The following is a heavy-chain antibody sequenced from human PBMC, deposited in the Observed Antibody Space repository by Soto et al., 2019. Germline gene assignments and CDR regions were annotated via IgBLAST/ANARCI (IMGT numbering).Heavy chain of an antibody. CDR2: ISGSGGST. V-gene: IGHV3-23*01. Sequence: EVQLLESGGGLVQPGGSLRLSCAASGFTFSSYAMSWVRQAPGKGLEWVSAISGSGGSTYYADSVKGRFTISRDNSKNTLYLQMNSLRAEDMAVYYCAIPFAVLPYCSGWYISAFDLWGQGTMGTVSS. J-gene: IGHJ3*01. CDR3: AIPFAVLPYCSGWYISAFDL. CDR1: GFTFSSYA. D-gene: IGHD6-19*01.